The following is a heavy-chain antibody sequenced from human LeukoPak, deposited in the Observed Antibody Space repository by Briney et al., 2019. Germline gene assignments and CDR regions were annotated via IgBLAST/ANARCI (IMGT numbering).Heavy chain of an antibody. V-gene: IGHV3-48*03. CDR2: ISSSGSSK. Sequence: GGSLRLSCAASGFTFATYEMNWVRQAPGKGLGWVSYISSSGSSKYYADSVKGRFTISRDNAKNSVYLQMTTLRGEDTAIYYCARLGEYNWFDSWGQGTLVTVSS. CDR1: GFTFATYE. J-gene: IGHJ5*01. CDR3: ARLGEYNWFDS.